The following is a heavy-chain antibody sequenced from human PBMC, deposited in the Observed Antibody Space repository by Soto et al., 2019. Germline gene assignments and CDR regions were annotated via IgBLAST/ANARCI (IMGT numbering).Heavy chain of an antibody. CDR3: ERGGTTVVTPFDY. CDR1: GGSISSGGYY. D-gene: IGHD4-17*01. CDR2: IYYSGST. J-gene: IGHJ4*02. Sequence: KPSETLSLTCTVSGGSISSGGYYWSWIRQHPGKGLEWIGYIYYSGSTYYNPSLKSRVTISVDTSKNQFSLKLSSVTAADTAVYYCERGGTTVVTPFDYWGQGTLVTVSS. V-gene: IGHV4-31*03.